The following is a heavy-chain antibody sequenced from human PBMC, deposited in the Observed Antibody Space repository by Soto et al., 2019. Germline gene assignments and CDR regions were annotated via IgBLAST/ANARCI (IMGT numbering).Heavy chain of an antibody. V-gene: IGHV4-34*01. CDR3: GRGPRDTINLFKYDRFVP. CDR2: IKHSGST. D-gene: IGHD1-1*01. J-gene: IGHJ5*02. Sequence: SETLSLTCAVYGGSFSGYYCSWIRQPPGKGLEWIGEIKHSGSTNYNPSLKSRVTISVDTSKNQCSLKMTSVTAADTAVYYCGRGPRDTINLFKYDRFVPWGQRVLLTVSA. CDR1: GGSFSGYY.